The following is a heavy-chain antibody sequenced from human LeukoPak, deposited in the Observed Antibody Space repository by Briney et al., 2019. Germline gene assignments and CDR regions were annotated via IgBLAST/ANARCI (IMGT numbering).Heavy chain of an antibody. CDR2: IYYSGST. Sequence: SETLSLTCTVSGGSISSYYWSWIRQPPGKGLEWIGYIYYSGSTNYNPSLKSRVTISVDTSKNQFSLKLSSVTAADTAVYYCARGRDGYIFDYWGQGTLVTVSS. V-gene: IGHV4-59*01. D-gene: IGHD5-24*01. J-gene: IGHJ4*02. CDR1: GGSISSYY. CDR3: ARGRDGYIFDY.